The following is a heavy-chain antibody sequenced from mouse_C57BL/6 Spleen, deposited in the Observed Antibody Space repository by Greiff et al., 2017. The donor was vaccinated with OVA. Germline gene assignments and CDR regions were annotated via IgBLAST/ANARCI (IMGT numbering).Heavy chain of an antibody. J-gene: IGHJ1*03. CDR2: IYPGNSDT. CDR3: TRSMNYVSSYWYFDV. CDR1: GYTFTSYW. D-gene: IGHD1-1*01. Sequence: EVQLQQSGTVLARPGASVKMSCKTSGYTFTSYWMHWVKQRPGQGLEWIGAIYPGNSDTSYNQKFKGKAKLTAVTSASTAYMELSSLTNEDSAVYYCTRSMNYVSSYWYFDVWGTGTTVTVSS. V-gene: IGHV1-5*01.